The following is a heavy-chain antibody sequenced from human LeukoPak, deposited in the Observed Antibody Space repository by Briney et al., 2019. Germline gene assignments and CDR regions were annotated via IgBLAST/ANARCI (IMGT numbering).Heavy chain of an antibody. V-gene: IGHV4-39*01. Sequence: QPSETLFLTCTVSGGSISSSSYYWGWIRQPPGKGLEWIGSIYYSGSTYYNPSLKSRVTISVDTSKNQFSLKLSSVTAADTAVYYCARHASGWYSGDGARFDPWGQGTLVTVSS. CDR1: GGSISSSSYY. CDR2: IYYSGST. D-gene: IGHD6-19*01. J-gene: IGHJ5*02. CDR3: ARHASGWYSGDGARFDP.